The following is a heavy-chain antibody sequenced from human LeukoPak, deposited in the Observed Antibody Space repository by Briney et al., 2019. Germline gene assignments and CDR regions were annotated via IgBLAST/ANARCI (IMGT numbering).Heavy chain of an antibody. CDR3: AKDSRRTWGAIDI. CDR1: GFTVSSNY. Sequence: GGSLRLSCAASGFTVSSNYMSWVRQAAGKSLEWVAGMSWNGGNMGSAASVKGRFTVSRDSAKNSVYLEMNSLRAEDTALYYCAKDSRRTWGAIDIWGQGTMVTVSS. D-gene: IGHD6-6*01. V-gene: IGHV3-9*01. J-gene: IGHJ3*02. CDR2: MSWNGGNM.